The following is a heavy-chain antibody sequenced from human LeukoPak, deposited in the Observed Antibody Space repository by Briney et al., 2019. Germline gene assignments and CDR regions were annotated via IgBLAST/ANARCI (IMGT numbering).Heavy chain of an antibody. V-gene: IGHV4-4*07. CDR2: IYTSGST. CDR1: GGSISSYY. J-gene: IGHJ4*02. D-gene: IGHD3-3*01. CDR3: AREHPRDFWSGYGYFDY. Sequence: PSETLSLTCTVSGGSISSYYWSWIRQPAGKGLEWIGRIYTSGSTNYNPPLKSRVTMSVDTSKNQFSLKLSSVTAADTAVYYCAREHPRDFWSGYGYFDYWGQGTLVTVSS.